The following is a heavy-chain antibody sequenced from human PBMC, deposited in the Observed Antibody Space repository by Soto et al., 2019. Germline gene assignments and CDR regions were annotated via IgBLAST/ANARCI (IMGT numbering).Heavy chain of an antibody. V-gene: IGHV4-31*03. Sequence: QVQLQESGPGLVKPSQTLSLTCTVSGGSISSGGFYWTWIRHRPGQGLEWIGYIFYSGRTYYNPSLKGRISIAVDTSKNQFSLKLSSVTAADTAVYYCARDRESDSRGDAFAFWGQGTKDTVYS. CDR2: IFYSGRT. D-gene: IGHD3-22*01. CDR3: ARDRESDSRGDAFAF. CDR1: GGSISSGGFY. J-gene: IGHJ3*01.